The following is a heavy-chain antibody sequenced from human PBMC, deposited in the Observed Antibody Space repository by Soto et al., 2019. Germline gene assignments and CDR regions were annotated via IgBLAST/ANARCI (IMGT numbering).Heavy chain of an antibody. V-gene: IGHV3-23*01. D-gene: IGHD3-3*01. CDR2: ISASGGST. CDR3: ASPPYDVWSGYYDY. CDR1: GFTFRNSA. J-gene: IGHJ4*02. Sequence: EVQLLESGGGLVQPGGSLRLSCAASGFTFRNSALSWVRQAPGKGLEWVSGISASGGSTYYADYVKGRFAISRDNSKNSLYLQMNSLRAEDTAVYYCASPPYDVWSGYYDYWGQGTLVTVSS.